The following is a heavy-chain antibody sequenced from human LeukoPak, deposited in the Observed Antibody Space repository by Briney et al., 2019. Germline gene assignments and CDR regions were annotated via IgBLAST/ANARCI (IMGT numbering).Heavy chain of an antibody. J-gene: IGHJ4*02. CDR3: ARVGFWSGYSSGY. CDR2: INHSGST. CDR1: GGSFSGYY. V-gene: IGHV4-34*01. D-gene: IGHD3-3*01. Sequence: SETLSLTCAVYGGSFSGYYWSWIRQPPGKGLEWIGEINHSGSTNYNPTLKSRVTISVDTSKNQFSLKLSSVTAADTAVYYCARVGFWSGYSSGYWGQGTLVTVSS.